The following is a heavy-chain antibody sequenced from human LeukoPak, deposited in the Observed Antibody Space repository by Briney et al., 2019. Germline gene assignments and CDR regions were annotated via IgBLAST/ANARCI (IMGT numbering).Heavy chain of an antibody. CDR2: IYYSGST. J-gene: IGHJ5*02. CDR1: GDSFSSYY. V-gene: IGHV4-59*12. CDR3: ARVVGATVVDYFDP. D-gene: IGHD1-26*01. Sequence: SETLSLTFTVSGDSFSSYYWTWIRQPPGKGLEWIGYIYYSGSTNCNPSLKSRVTISVDRSKNQFSLKLSSVTAADTAVYYCARVVGATVVDYFDPWGQGTLVTVSS.